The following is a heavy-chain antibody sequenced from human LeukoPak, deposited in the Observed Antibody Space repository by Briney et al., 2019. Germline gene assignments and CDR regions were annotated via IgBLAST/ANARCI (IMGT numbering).Heavy chain of an antibody. CDR2: IYDSGST. V-gene: IGHV4-39*07. Sequence: SETLSLTCTVSGGSIRSSYYYWGWIRQPPGKGLEWIGSIYDSGSTYYNPSLKSRVTISVDASKNQFSLKLSSVTAADTAVYYCAREGPYYDFWSGTTGHFDYWGQGTLVTVSS. CDR3: AREGPYYDFWSGTTGHFDY. D-gene: IGHD3-3*01. J-gene: IGHJ4*02. CDR1: GGSIRSSYYY.